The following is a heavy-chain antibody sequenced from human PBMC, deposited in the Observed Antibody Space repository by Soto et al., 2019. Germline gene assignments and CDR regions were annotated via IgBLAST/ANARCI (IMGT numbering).Heavy chain of an antibody. V-gene: IGHV1-69*01. D-gene: IGHD2-2*01. CDR2: IIPISGTA. Sequence: QVQLVQSGAEVKKPGSSVKVSCKASGGTFSSYAISWVRQAPGQGLEWMGGIIPISGTANYEQKFQGRVTITADESTNTAYMELSSLRSEDTAVYYCARSQGSSTSLEIYYYYYYGMDVWGQGTTVTVSS. CDR1: GGTFSSYA. CDR3: ARSQGSSTSLEIYYYYYYGMDV. J-gene: IGHJ6*02.